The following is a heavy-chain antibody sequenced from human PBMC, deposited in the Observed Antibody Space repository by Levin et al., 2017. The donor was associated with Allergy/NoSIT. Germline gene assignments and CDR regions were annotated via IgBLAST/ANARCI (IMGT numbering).Heavy chain of an antibody. D-gene: IGHD6-19*01. CDR2: IWYDGSNK. Sequence: GGSLRLSCAASGFTFSSYGMHWVRQAPGKGLEWVAVIWYDGSNKYYADSVKGRFTISRDNSKNTLYLQMNSLRAEDTAVYYCARSGSSGWYYHSDYYYGMDVWGQGTTVTVSS. CDR3: ARSGSSGWYYHSDYYYGMDV. CDR1: GFTFSSYG. J-gene: IGHJ6*02. V-gene: IGHV3-33*01.